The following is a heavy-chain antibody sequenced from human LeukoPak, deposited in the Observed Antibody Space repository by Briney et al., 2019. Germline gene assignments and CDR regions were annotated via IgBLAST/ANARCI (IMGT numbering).Heavy chain of an antibody. CDR1: GYTFTGYY. CDR3: ARDTGEQWLVRPFDY. D-gene: IGHD6-19*01. V-gene: IGHV1-2*02. J-gene: IGHJ4*02. Sequence: GASVKLSCTASGYTFTGYYMHWVRQAPGQGLEWMGWINPNSGGRNYAQKFQGRVTMTRDTSISTAYMELSRLRSDDTAVYYCARDTGEQWLVRPFDYWGQGTLVTVSS. CDR2: INPNSGGR.